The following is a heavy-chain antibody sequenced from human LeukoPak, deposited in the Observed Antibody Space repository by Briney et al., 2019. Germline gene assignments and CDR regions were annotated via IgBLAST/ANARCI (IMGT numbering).Heavy chain of an antibody. V-gene: IGHV4-31*03. Sequence: SETLSLTCSVSGGSISSGGYYWSWIRQHQGKGLEWIGYNTYYNPSLKSRVTISLDTSKNQFSLKLSSVTAADTAVYFCARAILTPSGYVWHFDLWGRGTLVTVSS. CDR1: GGSISSGGYY. J-gene: IGHJ2*01. CDR2: NT. CDR3: ARAILTPSGYVWHFDL. D-gene: IGHD3-3*01.